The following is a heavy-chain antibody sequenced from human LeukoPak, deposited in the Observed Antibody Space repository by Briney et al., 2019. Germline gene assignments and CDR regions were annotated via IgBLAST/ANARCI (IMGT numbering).Heavy chain of an antibody. CDR2: INSDGSST. CDR1: GFTFSSYW. D-gene: IGHD6-19*01. V-gene: IGHV3-74*01. CDR3: ARAETYSSGWFPLY. Sequence: QSGGSMSLSCAVSGFTFSSYWMHWVRQAPGKGLVWVSRINSDGSSTSYTDSVTGRYTICRDNAKNSRYLQMHSLRAEDTAVYYCARAETYSSGWFPLYWGQGTLVTFSS. J-gene: IGHJ4*02.